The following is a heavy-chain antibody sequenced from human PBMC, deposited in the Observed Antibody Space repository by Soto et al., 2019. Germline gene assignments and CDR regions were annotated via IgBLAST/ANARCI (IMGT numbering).Heavy chain of an antibody. CDR3: AKGGTYCGGECYLSHWYFDL. J-gene: IGHJ2*01. V-gene: IGHV3-30*18. CDR1: GLTFSSYG. D-gene: IGHD2-21*01. CDR2: ISYDGSNK. Sequence: QVQLVESGGGVVQPGRSLRLACAASGLTFSSYGMHWVRQAPGKGLEWVAVISYDGSNKYSADSVKGRFTISRDNSXXTXYXXMNSLRAEDTAVDYCAKGGTYCGGECYLSHWYFDLWGRGTLVTVSS.